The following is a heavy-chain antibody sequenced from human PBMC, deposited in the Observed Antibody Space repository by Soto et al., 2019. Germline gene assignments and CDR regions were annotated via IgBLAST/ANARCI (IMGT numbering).Heavy chain of an antibody. J-gene: IGHJ6*02. V-gene: IGHV1-18*01. CDR2: ISAYNGNT. Sequence: ASVKVSCKASGYTFTSYGISWVRQAPGQGLEWMGWISAYNGNTNYAQKLQGRVTMTTDTSTSTAYMELRSLRSDDTAVYYCARGDSPTHYYYYGMDVWGQGTTVTVSS. CDR1: GYTFTSYG. CDR3: ARGDSPTHYYYYGMDV. D-gene: IGHD2-21*02.